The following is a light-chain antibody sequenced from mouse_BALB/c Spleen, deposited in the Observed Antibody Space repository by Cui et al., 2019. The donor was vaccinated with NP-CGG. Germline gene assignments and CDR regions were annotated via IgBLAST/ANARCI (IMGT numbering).Light chain of an antibody. V-gene: IGLV1*01. CDR1: TGAVTTSNY. J-gene: IGLJ1*01. Sequence: VVCQESALTTSPGETVTLTCRSSTGAVTTSNYANWVQEKPDHLFTGLIGGTNNRAPGVPARFSGSLIGGKAALTITGAQTEDEAIYFCALWYSNHWVFGGGTKLTVL. CDR2: GTN. CDR3: ALWYSNHWV.